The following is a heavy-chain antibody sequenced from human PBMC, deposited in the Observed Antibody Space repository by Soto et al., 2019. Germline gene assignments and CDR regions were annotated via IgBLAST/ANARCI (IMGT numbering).Heavy chain of an antibody. CDR1: GFTFSSYS. V-gene: IGHV3-48*02. Sequence: ESGGGLVQPGGSLRLSCAASGFTFSSYSMNWVRQAPGKGLEWVSYISSSSSTIYYADSVKGRFTISRDNAKNSLYLQMNSLRDEDTAVYYCAREAYCGGDCYYSHYGMDVWGQGTTVTVSS. J-gene: IGHJ6*02. CDR2: ISSSSSTI. D-gene: IGHD2-21*02. CDR3: AREAYCGGDCYYSHYGMDV.